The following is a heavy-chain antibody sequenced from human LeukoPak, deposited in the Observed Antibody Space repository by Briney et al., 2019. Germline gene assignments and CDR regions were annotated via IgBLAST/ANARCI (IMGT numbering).Heavy chain of an antibody. D-gene: IGHD7-27*01. CDR1: GGSVSDYY. J-gene: IGHJ4*02. Sequence: ETLSLTCTISGGSVSDYYWSWIRQSPGEGLEWIGYIYHTGSTSYSPSLKSRVTISADTSQNQFSLKLSSVTAADTAVYYCASRKLGNDYWGQGTLVTVSS. CDR2: IYHTGST. V-gene: IGHV4-59*02. CDR3: ASRKLGNDY.